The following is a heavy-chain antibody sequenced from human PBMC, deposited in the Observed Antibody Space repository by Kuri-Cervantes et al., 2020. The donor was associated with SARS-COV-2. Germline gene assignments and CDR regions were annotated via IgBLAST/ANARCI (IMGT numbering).Heavy chain of an antibody. D-gene: IGHD3-10*01. J-gene: IGHJ4*02. CDR3: ARAVKRFDY. CDR2: INHSGST. V-gene: IGHV4-34*01. CDR1: GGSFSGYY. Sequence: SETLSLTCAVYGGSFSGYYWSWIRQPPGKGLEWIGEINHSGSTNYNPSLKSRVTTSVDTSKNQFSLKLRSVTAADTAVYYCARAVKRFDYWGQGTLVTVSS.